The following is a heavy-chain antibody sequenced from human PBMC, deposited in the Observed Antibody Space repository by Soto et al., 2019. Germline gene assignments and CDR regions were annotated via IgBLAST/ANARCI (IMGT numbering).Heavy chain of an antibody. Sequence: GGSLRLSCAASGFTFSSYAMSWVRQAPGKGLEWVSAISGSGGSTYYADSVKGRFTISRDNSKNTLYLQMNSLRAEDTAVYYRASHSGSYLRNSDYWGQGTLVTVSS. CDR2: ISGSGGST. V-gene: IGHV3-23*01. CDR3: ASHSGSYLRNSDY. J-gene: IGHJ4*02. CDR1: GFTFSSYA. D-gene: IGHD1-26*01.